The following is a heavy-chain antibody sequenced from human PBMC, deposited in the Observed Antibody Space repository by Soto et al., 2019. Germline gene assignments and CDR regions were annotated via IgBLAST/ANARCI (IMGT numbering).Heavy chain of an antibody. V-gene: IGHV3-23*04. J-gene: IGHJ4*02. D-gene: IGHD6-6*01. CDR1: GFTFSSYA. CDR2: IPGSGTST. Sequence: VQLVESGGGVVQPGRSLRLSCAASGFTFSSYAMSWVRQSPGKGLEWVSAIPGSGTSTYYAGSVKGRFTISRDNSKNTLYLQMNSLRVEDTAVYYCAKIGSSSSVSLPLVLLDYWGQGALVTVSS. CDR3: AKIGSSSSVSLPLVLLDY.